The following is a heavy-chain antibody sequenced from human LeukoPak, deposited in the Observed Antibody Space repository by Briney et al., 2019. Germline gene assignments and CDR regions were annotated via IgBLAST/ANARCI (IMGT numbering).Heavy chain of an antibody. D-gene: IGHD6-6*01. V-gene: IGHV4-38-2*02. CDR3: ARLATPSTMAARGRSWFES. CDR1: GYSISSGYY. CDR2: IYHSGST. J-gene: IGHJ5*01. Sequence: SETLSLTCTVSGYSISSGYYWGWIRQPPGKGLEWIGSIYHSGSTYYNPSLKSRVTISVDTSKNQFSLKLSSVTAADTAVYYCARLATPSTMAARGRSWFESWGQGTLVTVSS.